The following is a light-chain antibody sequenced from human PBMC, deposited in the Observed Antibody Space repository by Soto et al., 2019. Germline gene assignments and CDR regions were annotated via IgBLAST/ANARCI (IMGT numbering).Light chain of an antibody. CDR2: GAS. CDR3: QQYNKWPPYT. V-gene: IGKV3-15*01. Sequence: EIVMTQSPATLSVSPGERATLSCRASQSVSSNLAWYQQKPGQAPRLLIYGASTRATGIPARFSGSGSGTEFTLTNSRLQSEDFAVYYCQQYNKWPPYTFGQGTKLEIK. J-gene: IGKJ2*01. CDR1: QSVSSN.